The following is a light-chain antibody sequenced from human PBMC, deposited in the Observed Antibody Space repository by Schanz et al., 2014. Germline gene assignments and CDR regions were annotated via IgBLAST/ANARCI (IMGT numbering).Light chain of an antibody. V-gene: IGLV1-40*01. CDR3: QSYDTSVSGRI. J-gene: IGLJ2*01. CDR1: TSNLGAGYD. CDR2: ANT. Sequence: QSVLTQPPSVSGAPGQRVTISCTGSTSNLGAGYDVHWYRQLPGSAPTLVIYANTLRPSGVPDRFSGSKSGTSASLAVTGLQTEDEAHYYCQSYDTSVSGRIFGGGTKLTVL.